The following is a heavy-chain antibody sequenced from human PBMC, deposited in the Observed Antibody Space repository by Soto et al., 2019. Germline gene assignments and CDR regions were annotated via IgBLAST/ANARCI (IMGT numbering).Heavy chain of an antibody. Sequence: GGSLRLSCAASGFTFSSYWMHWVRRAPGKGLVWVSRINSDGSSTSYADSVKGRFTISRDNAKNTLYLQMNSLRAEDTAVYYCARWDSSATFDYWGQGTLVTVSS. D-gene: IGHD3-22*01. CDR3: ARWDSSATFDY. CDR2: INSDGSST. CDR1: GFTFSSYW. V-gene: IGHV3-74*01. J-gene: IGHJ4*02.